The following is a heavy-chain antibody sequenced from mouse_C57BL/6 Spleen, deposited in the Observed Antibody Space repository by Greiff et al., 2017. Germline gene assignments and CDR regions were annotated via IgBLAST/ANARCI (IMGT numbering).Heavy chain of an antibody. D-gene: IGHD3-3*01. Sequence: QVQLMESGAELARPGASVKLSCKASGYTFTSYGISWVKQRTGQGLEWIGEIYPRSGNTYYNEKFKGKATLTADKSSSTAYMELRSLTSEDSAVYFCARGGTSWYFDVWGTGTTVTVSS. CDR2: IYPRSGNT. J-gene: IGHJ1*03. CDR3: ARGGTSWYFDV. CDR1: GYTFTSYG. V-gene: IGHV1-81*01.